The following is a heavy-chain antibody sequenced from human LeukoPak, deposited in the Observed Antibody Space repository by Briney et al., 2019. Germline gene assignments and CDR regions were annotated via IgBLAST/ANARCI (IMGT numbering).Heavy chain of an antibody. CDR2: IIPIFGTA. CDR1: GGTFSSYA. D-gene: IGHD3-3*01. J-gene: IGHJ5*02. CDR3: ARGGYDFWSGYYEPYDP. V-gene: IGHV1-69*13. Sequence: ASVKVSCKASGGTFSSYAISWVRQAPGQGLEWMGGIIPIFGTANYAQKFQGRVTITADESTSTAYMELSSLRSEDTAVYYCARGGYDFWSGYYEPYDPWGQGTLVTVSS.